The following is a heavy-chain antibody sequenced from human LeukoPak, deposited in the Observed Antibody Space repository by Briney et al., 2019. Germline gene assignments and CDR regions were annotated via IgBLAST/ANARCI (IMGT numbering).Heavy chain of an antibody. CDR1: GFTFSSYS. J-gene: IGHJ4*02. V-gene: IGHV3-21*01. D-gene: IGHD3-9*01. Sequence: GGSLRLSCAASGFTFSSYSMNWVRQAPGKGLEWVSSISSSSYIYYADSVKGRFTISRDNAKNSLYLQMNSLRAEDTAVYYCATTVILTGYYYYFDYWGQGTLVTVSS. CDR2: ISSSSYI. CDR3: ATTVILTGYYYYFDY.